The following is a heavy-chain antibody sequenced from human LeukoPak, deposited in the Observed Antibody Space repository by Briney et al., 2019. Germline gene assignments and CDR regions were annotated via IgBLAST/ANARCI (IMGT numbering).Heavy chain of an antibody. V-gene: IGHV4-59*08. CDR3: ARLGGTDI. J-gene: IGHJ3*02. CDR2: IYYSGST. CDR1: GGSISSYY. D-gene: IGHD3-16*01. Sequence: PSETLSLACTVSGGSISSYYWSWIRQPPGKGLEWIGYIYYSGSTNYNPSLKSRVTISVDTSRNQFSLKLSSVTAADTAVYYCARLGGTDIWGQGTMVTVSS.